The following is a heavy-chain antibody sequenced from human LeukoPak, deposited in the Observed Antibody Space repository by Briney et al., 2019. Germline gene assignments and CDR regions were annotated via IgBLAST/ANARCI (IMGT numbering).Heavy chain of an antibody. CDR3: AKGGHSSAYYFDY. CDR1: GFTFSSYG. CDR2: IWYDGSNK. Sequence: GRSLRLSCAASGFTFSSYGMHWVRQAPGKGLEWVAVIWYDGSNKYYADSVKGRFTISRDNSKNTLYLQMNSLRAEDTAVYYCAKGGHSSAYYFDYWGQGTLVTVSS. J-gene: IGHJ4*02. D-gene: IGHD3-22*01. V-gene: IGHV3-33*06.